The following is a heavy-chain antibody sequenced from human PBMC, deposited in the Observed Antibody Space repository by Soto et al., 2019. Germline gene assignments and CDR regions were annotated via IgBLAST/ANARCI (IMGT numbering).Heavy chain of an antibody. J-gene: IGHJ5*02. CDR3: AHGDGSLGRDWFDP. CDR1: GFSLSTRGVA. V-gene: IGHV2-5*02. CDR2: IYWDDDK. D-gene: IGHD3-10*01. Sequence: QITLKESGPPLVKPTQPLTLTCTFSGFSLSTRGVAVGWIRQPPGKALEWLAVIYWDDDKRHNPSLKNRLTITKDTSRNQVVLTLTDMDPLDTATYYCAHGDGSLGRDWFDPWGQGTLVTVSS.